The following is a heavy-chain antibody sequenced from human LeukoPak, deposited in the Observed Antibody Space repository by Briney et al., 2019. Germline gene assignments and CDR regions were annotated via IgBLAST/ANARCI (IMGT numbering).Heavy chain of an antibody. CDR1: GGSFSGYY. Sequence: PSETLSLTCAVYGGSFSGYYWSWIRQPPGKGLEWIGEINHSGSTNYNPSLKSRVTISVDTSKNQFSLKLSSVAAADTAVYYCARRQGHYYDSSGYYSLSYFDYWGQGTLVTVSS. CDR2: INHSGST. D-gene: IGHD3-22*01. CDR3: ARRQGHYYDSSGYYSLSYFDY. J-gene: IGHJ4*02. V-gene: IGHV4-34*01.